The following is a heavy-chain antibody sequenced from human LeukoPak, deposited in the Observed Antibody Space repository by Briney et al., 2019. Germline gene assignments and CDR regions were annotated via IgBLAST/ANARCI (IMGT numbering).Heavy chain of an antibody. V-gene: IGHV4-39*01. Sequence: SETLSLTCTVSGGSISSSSYYWGWIRQPPGKGLEWIGSIYYSGSTYYNPSLKSRVTISVDTSKNQFSLKLSSVTAADMAIYYCARPYKRAGFGAFETWGQGTMVTVSS. D-gene: IGHD1-1*01. CDR1: GGSISSSSYY. CDR3: ARPYKRAGFGAFET. CDR2: IYYSGST. J-gene: IGHJ3*02.